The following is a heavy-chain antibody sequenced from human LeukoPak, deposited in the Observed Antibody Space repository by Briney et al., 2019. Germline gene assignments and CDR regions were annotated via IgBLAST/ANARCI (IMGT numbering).Heavy chain of an antibody. J-gene: IGHJ3*02. CDR1: GFTFTTYG. D-gene: IGHD3-16*01. CDR2: MTYDGSKQ. Sequence: RGSLRLSCAASGFTFTTYGFHWVRQAPGKGLEWVALMTYDGSKQYYADSVQGRFTVSRDNSKRAVDLQMNSLRADDTAMYYCVRDASLGAFDIWGQGTMVTVSS. CDR3: VRDASLGAFDI. V-gene: IGHV3-30*12.